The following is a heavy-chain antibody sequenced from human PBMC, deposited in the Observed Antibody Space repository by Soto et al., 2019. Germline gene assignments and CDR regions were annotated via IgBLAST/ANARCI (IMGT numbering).Heavy chain of an antibody. D-gene: IGHD6-19*01. J-gene: IGHJ4*02. CDR2: VYHDGRNT. CDR3: AKGGRQWLVTSDFNY. CDR1: GFTFSDYA. V-gene: IGHV3-30*18. Sequence: VQLVGSGGVGVQPGRSLRLSSAASGFTFSDYAMNWVLQAPGKGLEWVAVVYHDGRNTDYADSVKGRFTISRDSSKNTVSLEMTSLRAEDTAVYYCAKGGRQWLVTSDFNYWGQGAMGTVSS.